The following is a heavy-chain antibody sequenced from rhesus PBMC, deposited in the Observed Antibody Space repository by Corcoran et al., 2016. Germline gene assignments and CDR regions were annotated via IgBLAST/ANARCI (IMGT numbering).Heavy chain of an antibody. CDR2: INPYNGNT. J-gene: IGHJ4*01. CDR3: ASSYASGYYMRFDY. V-gene: IGHV1S2*01. Sequence: QVQLVQSGAEVKKPGSSVKVSCKASGYTFTDYYMHWVRQAPRQGLEWMGWINPYNGNTKEAQKFQGRVTMTRDTSRSTAYMALSSLRSEDTAVHYCASSYASGYYMRFDYWGQGVLVTVSS. D-gene: IGHD3-28*01. CDR1: GYTFTDYY.